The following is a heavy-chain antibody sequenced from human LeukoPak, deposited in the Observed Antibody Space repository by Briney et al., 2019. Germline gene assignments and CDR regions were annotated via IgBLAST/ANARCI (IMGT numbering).Heavy chain of an antibody. CDR2: ISSNSGTI. Sequence: GGSLRLSCAASGFTFNTYTMNWVRQAPGKGLEWISYISSNSGTIYYADSVKGRFTISRDNAKSSLYLQMSSPRAEDTAVYYCTRDGHTMFDYWGQGTLVTVSS. CDR3: TRDGHTMFDY. J-gene: IGHJ4*02. CDR1: GFTFNTYT. V-gene: IGHV3-48*01. D-gene: IGHD3-10*01.